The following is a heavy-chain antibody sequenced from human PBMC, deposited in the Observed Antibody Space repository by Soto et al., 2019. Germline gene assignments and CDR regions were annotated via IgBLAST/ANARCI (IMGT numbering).Heavy chain of an antibody. D-gene: IGHD3-22*01. V-gene: IGHV3-48*01. J-gene: IGHJ4*02. Sequence: AGGSLRLSCAASGFTFSIYIMNWVRQAPGKGLEWVSYISSSSSTIYYADSVKGRFTISRDNAKNSLYLQMNSLRAEDTAVYYCARVSYYYDSSGYYPCLDYWGQGTLVTVSS. CDR3: ARVSYYYDSSGYYPCLDY. CDR2: ISSSSSTI. CDR1: GFTFSIYI.